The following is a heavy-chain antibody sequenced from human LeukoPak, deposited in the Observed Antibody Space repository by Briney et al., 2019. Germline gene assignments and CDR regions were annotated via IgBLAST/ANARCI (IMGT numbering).Heavy chain of an antibody. D-gene: IGHD4-17*01. Sequence: GGSLRLSCAASGFTFSNAWMSWVRQAPGKGLEWVGRIKSKTDGGTTDYAAPVKGRFSISRDDSKNTLCLQMNSLKTEDTAVYYCTTDPSDYGDYGTAGYWGQGTLVTVSS. J-gene: IGHJ4*02. V-gene: IGHV3-15*01. CDR3: TTDPSDYGDYGTAGY. CDR2: IKSKTDGGTT. CDR1: GFTFSNAW.